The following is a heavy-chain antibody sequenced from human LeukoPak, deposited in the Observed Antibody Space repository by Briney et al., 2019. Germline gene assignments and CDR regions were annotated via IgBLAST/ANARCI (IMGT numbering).Heavy chain of an antibody. D-gene: IGHD2-21*02. CDR2: IIPIFGTA. J-gene: IGHJ5*02. V-gene: IGHV1-69*05. Sequence: SVKISCKASGGTFSSYAISWVRQAPGQGLEWMGGIIPIFGTANYAQKFQGRVTITTDESTSTAYMELSSLRSEDTAVYYCARDGDTRNWFDPWGQGTLVTVSS. CDR1: GGTFSSYA. CDR3: ARDGDTRNWFDP.